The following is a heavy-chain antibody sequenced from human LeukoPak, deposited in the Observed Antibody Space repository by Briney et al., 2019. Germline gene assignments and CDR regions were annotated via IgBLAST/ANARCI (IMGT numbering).Heavy chain of an antibody. V-gene: IGHV4-59*11. CDR2: IYYSGST. CDR3: AREEGGGLSWFDP. Sequence: SETLSLTCTVSGGSISSHYWSWIRQPPGKGLEWIGYIYYSGSTNYNPSLKSRVTISVDTSKNQFSLKLSSVTAADTAVYYCAREEGGGLSWFDPWGQGTLVTVSS. D-gene: IGHD2-15*01. CDR1: GGSISSHY. J-gene: IGHJ5*02.